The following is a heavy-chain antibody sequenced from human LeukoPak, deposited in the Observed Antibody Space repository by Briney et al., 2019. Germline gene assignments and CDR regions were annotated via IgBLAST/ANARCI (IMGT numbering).Heavy chain of an antibody. J-gene: IGHJ6*02. Sequence: SETLSLTCTVSGGSISSSSYYWGWIRQPPGKGLEWIGSIYYSGSTYYNPSLKSRVTISVDTSKNQFSLKLSSVTAADTAVYYCARDASVAGTFDYYYYGMDVWGQGTTVTVSS. D-gene: IGHD6-19*01. CDR3: ARDASVAGTFDYYYYGMDV. V-gene: IGHV4-39*07. CDR2: IYYSGST. CDR1: GGSISSSSYY.